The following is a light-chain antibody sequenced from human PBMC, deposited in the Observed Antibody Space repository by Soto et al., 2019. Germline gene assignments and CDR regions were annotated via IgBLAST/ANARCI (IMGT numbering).Light chain of an antibody. J-gene: IGKJ5*01. CDR2: AAS. CDR1: QAIANY. Sequence: DIQMTQSPSSLSASVGDRVTITCRATQAIANYLAWYQQKPGEIPNLLIFAASTLQSGVPSRFSGSGSASGTDFTLTISSLQPEDFATYYCQKYGSAPLTFGQGTRLEIK. V-gene: IGKV1-27*01. CDR3: QKYGSAPLT.